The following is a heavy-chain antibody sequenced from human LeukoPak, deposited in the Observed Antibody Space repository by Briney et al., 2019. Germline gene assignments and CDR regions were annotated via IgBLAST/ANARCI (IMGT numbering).Heavy chain of an antibody. CDR2: MNPNSGNT. Sequence: ASVKVSCKASGYTFTSYDINWVRQATGQGLEWMGWMNPNSGNTGYAQKFQGRVTMTRNTSISTAYMELSSLRSEDTAVYYCARGERITMIVVVAYYFDYWGQGTLVTVSP. CDR1: GYTFTSYD. CDR3: ARGERITMIVVVAYYFDY. J-gene: IGHJ4*02. D-gene: IGHD3-22*01. V-gene: IGHV1-8*01.